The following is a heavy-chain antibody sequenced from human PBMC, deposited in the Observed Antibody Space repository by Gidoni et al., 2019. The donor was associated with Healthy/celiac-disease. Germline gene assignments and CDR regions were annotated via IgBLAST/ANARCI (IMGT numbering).Heavy chain of an antibody. Sequence: EVQLVESGGGLVQPGGSLRLSCAASGFTFSSYEMNWVRQAPGKGLEWVSYISSSGSTIYYADAVKGRFTISRDNAKNSLYLQMNSLRAEDTAVYYCARGYDFWSGYGGDWGQGTLVTVSS. CDR2: ISSSGSTI. CDR3: ARGYDFWSGYGGD. D-gene: IGHD3-3*01. V-gene: IGHV3-48*03. CDR1: GFTFSSYE. J-gene: IGHJ4*02.